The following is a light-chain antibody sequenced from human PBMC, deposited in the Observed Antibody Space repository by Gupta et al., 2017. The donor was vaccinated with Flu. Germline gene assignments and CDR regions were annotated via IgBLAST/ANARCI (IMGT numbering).Light chain of an antibody. CDR1: SGDVGSYNY. J-gene: IGLJ2*01. CDR2: DVT. V-gene: IGLV2-11*01. CDR3: CSYTARNTLI. Sequence: QAALTRPRSGAGSPGPSVTISCTGTSGDVGSYNYVSLYQQYPGKAPNLMVYDVTQRPSGVPGRFSGSKSGNTASLTISGLEPDDEADYYCCSYTARNTLIFGGGTKLTVL.